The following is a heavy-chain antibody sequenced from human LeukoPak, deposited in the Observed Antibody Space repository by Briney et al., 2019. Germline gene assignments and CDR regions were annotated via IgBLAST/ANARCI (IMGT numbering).Heavy chain of an antibody. D-gene: IGHD1-7*01. CDR3: AKTLTTLELLSLDY. CDR1: GFTFSGYG. CDR2: ISYDGSNK. V-gene: IGHV3-30*18. Sequence: GGSLRLSCAASGFTFSGYGMHWVRQAPGKGLEWVAVISYDGSNKYYADSVKGRFTISRDNSKNTLYLQMNSLRAEDTAVYYCAKTLTTLELLSLDYWGQGTLVTVSS. J-gene: IGHJ4*02.